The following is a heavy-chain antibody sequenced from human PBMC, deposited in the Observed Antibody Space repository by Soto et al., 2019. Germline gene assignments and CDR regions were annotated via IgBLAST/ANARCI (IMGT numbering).Heavy chain of an antibody. J-gene: IGHJ3*02. Sequence: VQLVQSGAEVKKPGSSVKVSCKASGGTFSSDAIAWGRKAPGQGLEWMGRIIPVFGIINYAQEFQGRVTLTADTSTITAYMELSSLRSEDTAVYYCARAGEDVNDAFDIWGQGTMVTVSS. CDR1: GGTFSSDA. CDR3: ARAGEDVNDAFDI. V-gene: IGHV1-69*04. CDR2: IIPVFGII. D-gene: IGHD3-10*01.